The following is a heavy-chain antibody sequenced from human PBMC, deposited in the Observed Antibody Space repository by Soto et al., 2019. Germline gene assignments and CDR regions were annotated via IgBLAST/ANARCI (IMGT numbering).Heavy chain of an antibody. D-gene: IGHD6-13*01. CDR3: ERVTSKQLVRDYFDY. J-gene: IGHJ4*02. Sequence: SETLSLTCAVYGGSFSGYYWSWIRQPPGKGLEWIGEINHSGSTNYNPSLKSRVTISVDTSKNQFSLKLSSVTAADTAVYYCERVTSKQLVRDYFDYWGQGTLVNVSS. CDR2: INHSGST. V-gene: IGHV4-34*01. CDR1: GGSFSGYY.